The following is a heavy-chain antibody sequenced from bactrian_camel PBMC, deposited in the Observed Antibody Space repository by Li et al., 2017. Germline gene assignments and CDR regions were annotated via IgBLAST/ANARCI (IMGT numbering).Heavy chain of an antibody. Sequence: DVQLVESGGGLVQPGGSLRLSCTASGLPFSSFYMSWVSQAPGKGLEWVSLTTGRGVVYADSMKGRFTISADNAKNTVYLQMNSLKPDDTAVYYCVRVEGDILFGYGVNDWGKGTQVT. J-gene: IGHJ7*01. CDR2: TTGRGV. D-gene: IGHD5*01. V-gene: IGHV3S40*01. CDR1: GLPFSSFY.